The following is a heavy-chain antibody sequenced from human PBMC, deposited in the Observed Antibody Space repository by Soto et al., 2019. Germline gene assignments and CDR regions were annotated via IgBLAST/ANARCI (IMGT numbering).Heavy chain of an antibody. V-gene: IGHV1-2*04. CDR3: AREYSSSSKKGVFGY. J-gene: IGHJ4*02. CDR1: GYTFTGYY. Sequence: GASVKVSCKASGYTFTGYYMHWVRQAPGQGLEWMGWINPNSGGTNYAQKFQGWVTMTRDTSISTAYMELSRLRSDDTAVYYCAREYSSSSKKGVFGYWGQGTLVTVSS. CDR2: INPNSGGT. D-gene: IGHD6-6*01.